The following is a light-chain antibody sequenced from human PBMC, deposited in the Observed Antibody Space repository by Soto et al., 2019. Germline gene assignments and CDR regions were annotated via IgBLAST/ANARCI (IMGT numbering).Light chain of an antibody. V-gene: IGLV2-14*01. J-gene: IGLJ2*01. Sequence: QSALTQPASVSGSPGQSITISCTGTGSDVGGYNYVSWYQQHPGKAPKVMIYDVSNRPSGVSNRFSGSKSGNTASLTISWLQAEDEADYYCSSYTSASTPLVFGGGTKLTV. CDR1: GSDVGGYNY. CDR3: SSYTSASTPLV. CDR2: DVS.